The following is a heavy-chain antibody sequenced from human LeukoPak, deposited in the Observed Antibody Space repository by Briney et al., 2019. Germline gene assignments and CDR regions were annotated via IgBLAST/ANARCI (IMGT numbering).Heavy chain of an antibody. V-gene: IGHV1-69*05. CDR3: AREPHLTVGTVTTTGDEYT. Sequence: SVKVSCKASGGTFSSYAISWVRQAPGQGLEWMGRIITIFGTANYAQKFQGRVTITTDESTSTAYVELSSLRSEDTAVYYCAREPHLTVGTVTTTGDEYTWGQGTLVTVSS. CDR2: IITIFGTA. CDR1: GGTFSSYA. D-gene: IGHD1-1*01. J-gene: IGHJ5*02.